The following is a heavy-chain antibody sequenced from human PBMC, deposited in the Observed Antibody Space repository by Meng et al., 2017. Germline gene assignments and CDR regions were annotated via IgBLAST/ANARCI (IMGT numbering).Heavy chain of an antibody. J-gene: IGHJ6*02. CDR3: ATNGGSAAATHYYYYGMDV. CDR1: GGALSSYT. Sequence: SVKVSCKASGGALSSYTISWVQQAPGQGLEWMGRITPIFGITVYAQKFQGRVTITADKSTSTAYMELNSLRSEDTAVYYCATNGGSAAATHYYYYGMDVWGQGTTVTVSS. CDR2: ITPIFGIT. V-gene: IGHV1-69*02. D-gene: IGHD6-13*01.